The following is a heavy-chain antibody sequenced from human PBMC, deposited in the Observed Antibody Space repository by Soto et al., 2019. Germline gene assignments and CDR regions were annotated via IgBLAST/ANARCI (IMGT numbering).Heavy chain of an antibody. Sequence: EVQLLESVGGLVQPGGSLRLSCAASGFTFSSYAMSWVRQAPGKGLEWVSAISGSGGSTYYADSVKGRFTISRDNSKNTLYLQMNSLRAEDTAVYYCAKEVAPWIYGSGSSVDYWGQGTLVTVSS. CDR3: AKEVAPWIYGSGSSVDY. CDR1: GFTFSSYA. CDR2: ISGSGGST. V-gene: IGHV3-23*01. D-gene: IGHD3-10*01. J-gene: IGHJ4*02.